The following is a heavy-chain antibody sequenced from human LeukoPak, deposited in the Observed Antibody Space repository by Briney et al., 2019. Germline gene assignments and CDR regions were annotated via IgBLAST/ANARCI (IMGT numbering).Heavy chain of an antibody. CDR2: ISSSSYI. CDR3: ARGGYSAGSWYLFHYFDY. Sequence: GGSLRLSCAASGFTFSSYSMNWVRQAPGKGLEWVSSISSSSYIYYADSVKGRFTISRDNAKNSLYLQMNSLRAEDTAVYYCARGGYSAGSWYLFHYFDYWGQGTLVTVSS. J-gene: IGHJ4*02. D-gene: IGHD6-13*01. V-gene: IGHV3-21*04. CDR1: GFTFSSYS.